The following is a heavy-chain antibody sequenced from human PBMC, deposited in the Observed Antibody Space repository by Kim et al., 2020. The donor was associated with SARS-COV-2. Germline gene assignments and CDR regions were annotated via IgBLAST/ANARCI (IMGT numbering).Heavy chain of an antibody. CDR3: AKTSYDSSGYYPGY. Sequence: AESVKGRFTISRDNSKNTLYLQMSSLRAEDTAVYYCAKTSYDSSGYYPGYWGQGTLVTVSS. V-gene: IGHV3-23*03. J-gene: IGHJ1*01. D-gene: IGHD3-22*01.